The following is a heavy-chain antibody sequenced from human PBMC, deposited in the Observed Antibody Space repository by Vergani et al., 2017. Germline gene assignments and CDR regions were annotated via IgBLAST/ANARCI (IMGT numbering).Heavy chain of an antibody. CDR3: ARSPDYYDSSGYYFDY. J-gene: IGHJ4*02. CDR2: IYPGDSDT. V-gene: IGHV5-51*01. D-gene: IGHD3-22*01. CDR1: GYDFPLYW. Sequence: EVQLVQSGAEVKKPGESLRISCQVSGYDFPLYWIGWVRQMPGKGLEWMGIIYPGDSDTRYSPSFQGQVTISADKSISTAYLQWSSLKASDTAMYYCARSPDYYDSSGYYFDYWGQGTLVTVSS.